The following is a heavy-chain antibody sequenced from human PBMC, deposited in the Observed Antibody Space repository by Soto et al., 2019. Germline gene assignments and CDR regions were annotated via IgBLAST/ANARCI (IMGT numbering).Heavy chain of an antibody. CDR3: ARDKITGLFDY. CDR1: GGTFSGYY. CDR2: INHSGST. D-gene: IGHD2-8*02. J-gene: IGHJ4*02. Sequence: SEPQPLTCAVYGGTFSGYYWTWIRQPPGTGLEWIGEINHSGSTNYNPSLKSRVTISVDTSKNQFSLKLTSVTAADKAVYYCARDKITGLFDYWGQGTLVTVSS. V-gene: IGHV4-34*01.